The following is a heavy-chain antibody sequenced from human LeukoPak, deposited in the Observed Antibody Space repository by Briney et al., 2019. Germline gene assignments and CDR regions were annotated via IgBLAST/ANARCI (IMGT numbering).Heavy chain of an antibody. V-gene: IGHV1-2*02. J-gene: IGHJ5*01. Sequence: ASVKVSCKASGYTFTGYYMHWVRQAPGQGLEWMGWINPNSGGTNYAQKFQGRVTMTRDTYISTAYMELSRLRSDDTAVYVCARHRVATIPPNWFDPGGQGTLVTVPS. CDR1: GYTFTGYY. D-gene: IGHD5-12*01. CDR3: ARHRVATIPPNWFDP. CDR2: INPNSGGT.